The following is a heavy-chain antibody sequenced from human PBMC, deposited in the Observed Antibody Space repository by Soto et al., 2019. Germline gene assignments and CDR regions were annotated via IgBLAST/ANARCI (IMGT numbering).Heavy chain of an antibody. CDR3: AREGYYSGSGSYSPPRYYGMDV. J-gene: IGHJ6*02. CDR1: GYTFISYG. CDR2: ISAYNDYT. Sequence: QVQLVQSGAEVKKPGSSVKVSCKASGYTFISYGISWVRQAPGQGLEWMGWISAYNDYTNYAQKLQGKVTMTTDPSTRIAYLGLRSLRSDDTAVYYCAREGYYSGSGSYSPPRYYGMDVWGQGTTVTVSS. D-gene: IGHD3-10*01. V-gene: IGHV1-18*01.